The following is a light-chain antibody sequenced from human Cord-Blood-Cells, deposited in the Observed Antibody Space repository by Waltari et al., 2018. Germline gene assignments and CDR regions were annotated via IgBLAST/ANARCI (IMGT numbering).Light chain of an antibody. J-gene: IGKJ3*01. Sequence: DIVMTQSPDSLAVSLGERATINCKSSQSVLYSSNNKNYLAWHQQKPGQPPKLLIYWASTRESGVPDRFSGSGSGTDFTITISSLQAEDVAVYYCQQYYSTPFTFGPGTKVDIK. CDR3: QQYYSTPFT. CDR1: QSVLYSSNNKNY. CDR2: WAS. V-gene: IGKV4-1*01.